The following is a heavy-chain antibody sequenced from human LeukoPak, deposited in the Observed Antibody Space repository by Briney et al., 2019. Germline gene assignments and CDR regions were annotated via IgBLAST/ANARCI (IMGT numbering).Heavy chain of an antibody. CDR2: IIPILGIA. D-gene: IGHD3-9*01. Sequence: SVTVSCKASGGTFSSYAISWVRQAPGQGLEWMGRIIPILGIANYAQKFQGRVTITADKSTSTAYMELSSLRSEDTAVYYCARADYDILTGSQGHFDYWGQGTLVTVSS. CDR3: ARADYDILTGSQGHFDY. J-gene: IGHJ4*02. CDR1: GGTFSSYA. V-gene: IGHV1-69*04.